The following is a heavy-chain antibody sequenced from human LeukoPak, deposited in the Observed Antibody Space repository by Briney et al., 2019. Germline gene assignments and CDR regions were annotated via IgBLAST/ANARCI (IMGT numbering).Heavy chain of an antibody. CDR2: ISSDGGST. J-gene: IGHJ4*02. CDR1: GFTISSYA. Sequence: GGSLRLSCAVSGFTISSYAMHWVRQAPGKGLEYVSSISSDGGSTFYADSVKGRFTISRDNSKNTLSLQMSSLRTEDTAVYYCVKDRWVDYWGQGTLVTVSS. D-gene: IGHD4-23*01. V-gene: IGHV3-64D*06. CDR3: VKDRWVDY.